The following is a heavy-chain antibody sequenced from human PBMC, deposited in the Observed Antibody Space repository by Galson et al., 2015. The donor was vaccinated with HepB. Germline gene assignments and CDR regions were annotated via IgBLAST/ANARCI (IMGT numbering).Heavy chain of an antibody. J-gene: IGHJ4*02. D-gene: IGHD5-24*01. V-gene: IGHV1-46*01. CDR3: ARATRDGYNFWGDYFDD. CDR2: INPSGGST. CDR1: GYTFTSYY. Sequence: SVKVSCKASGYTFTSYYMHWVRQAPGQGLEWMGIINPSGGSTSYAQKFQGRVTMTRDTSTSTVYMELSSLRSEDTAVYYCARATRDGYNFWGDYFDDWGQGTLVTVSS.